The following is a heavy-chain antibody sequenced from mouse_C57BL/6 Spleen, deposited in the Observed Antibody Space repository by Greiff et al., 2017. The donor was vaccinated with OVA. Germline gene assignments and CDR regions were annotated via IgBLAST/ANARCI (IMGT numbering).Heavy chain of an antibody. D-gene: IGHD2-2*01. Sequence: QVQLQQSGAELVKPGASVKMSCKASGYTFTSYWITWVKQRPGQGLEWIGDIYPGSGSTNYNEKFKSKATLTVDTSSSTAYMQLSSLTSEDSAVYYCARNDGYDGNYYAMDYWGQGTSVTVSS. CDR1: GYTFTSYW. CDR3: ARNDGYDGNYYAMDY. J-gene: IGHJ4*01. CDR2: IYPGSGST. V-gene: IGHV1-55*01.